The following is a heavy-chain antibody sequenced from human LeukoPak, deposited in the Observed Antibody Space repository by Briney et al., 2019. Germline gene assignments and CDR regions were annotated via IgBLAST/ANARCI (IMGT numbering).Heavy chain of an antibody. D-gene: IGHD4-23*01. Sequence: ASVKVSCKASGYTFTGYYMHWVRQAPGQELEWMGWINPNSGGTNYAQKFQGRVTMTRDTSISTAYMELSRLRSDDTAVYYCARVDPLLTPSRYFDLWGRGTLVTVSS. J-gene: IGHJ2*01. CDR1: GYTFTGYY. CDR3: ARVDPLLTPSRYFDL. V-gene: IGHV1-2*02. CDR2: INPNSGGT.